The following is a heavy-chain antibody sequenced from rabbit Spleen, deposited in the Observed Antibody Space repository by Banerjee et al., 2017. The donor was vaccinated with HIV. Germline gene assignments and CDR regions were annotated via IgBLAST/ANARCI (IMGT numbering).Heavy chain of an antibody. CDR2: IAVSSSAFT. V-gene: IGHV1S45*01. Sequence: QEQLEESGGGLVQPEGSLTLTCKASGFDLSVNLYMCWVRQAPGKGLELISCIAVSSSAFTYSATWAKGRFTISKTSSTTVTLQMTSLTVADTATYFCARDTSSSFSSYGMDLWGQGTLVTVS. CDR1: GFDLSVNLY. CDR3: ARDTSSSFSSYGMDL. D-gene: IGHD1-1*01. J-gene: IGHJ6*01.